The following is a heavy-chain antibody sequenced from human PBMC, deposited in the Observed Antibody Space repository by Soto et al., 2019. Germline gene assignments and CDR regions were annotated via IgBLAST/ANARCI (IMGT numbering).Heavy chain of an antibody. CDR2: ISYDGSNK. CDR3: AKDYSSGWYGRPNWFDP. D-gene: IGHD6-19*01. Sequence: PGGSLRLSCAASGFTFSSYGMHWVRQAPGKGLEWVAVISYDGSNKYYADSVKGRFTISRDNSKNTLYPQMNSLRAEDTAVYYCAKDYSSGWYGRPNWFDPWGQGT. V-gene: IGHV3-30*18. J-gene: IGHJ5*02. CDR1: GFTFSSYG.